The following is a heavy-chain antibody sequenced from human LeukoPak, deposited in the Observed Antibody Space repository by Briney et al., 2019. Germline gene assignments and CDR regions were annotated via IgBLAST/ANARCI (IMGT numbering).Heavy chain of an antibody. Sequence: GASVKVSCKASGYTFTSYAMNWVRQAPGQGLEWMGWINTNTGNPTYAQGFTGRFVFSLDTSVSTAYLQISSLKAEDTAVYYCARMEYCSGGSCYLDLYWFDPWGQGTLVTVSS. CDR2: INTNTGNP. CDR1: GYTFTSYA. CDR3: ARMEYCSGGSCYLDLYWFDP. J-gene: IGHJ5*02. D-gene: IGHD2-15*01. V-gene: IGHV7-4-1*02.